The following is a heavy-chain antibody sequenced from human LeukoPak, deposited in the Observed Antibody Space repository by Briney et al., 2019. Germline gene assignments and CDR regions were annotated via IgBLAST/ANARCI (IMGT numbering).Heavy chain of an antibody. CDR3: TKDPNGDYVGAFDS. D-gene: IGHD4-17*01. V-gene: IGHV3-23*01. J-gene: IGHJ5*01. CDR1: GFTFSSLA. Sequence: GGSLRLSCAASGFTFSSLAMTWVRQAPGKGLEWVSSITGTHYTTYNTDSVKGRFTISRDNSKNTLYLQMNSLRADDTAVYYCTKDPNGDYVGAFDSWGQGTLVTVSS. CDR2: ITGTHYTT.